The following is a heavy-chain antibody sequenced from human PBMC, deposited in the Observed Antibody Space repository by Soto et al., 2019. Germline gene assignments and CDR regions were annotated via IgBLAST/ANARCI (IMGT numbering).Heavy chain of an antibody. J-gene: IGHJ6*02. CDR1: GFSSNDNW. D-gene: IGHD2-2*01. Sequence: PXGSLRLSGSASGFSSNDNWMHWVRQVPGKGLMWVSRLKSDGRDTIYADSVKGRFTVSRDSAKNTLYLQMNSLRVEDTAVYYCVREMPVPIRGGYYYYSVLDAWGQGTKVTVSS. V-gene: IGHV3-74*01. CDR3: VREMPVPIRGGYYYYSVLDA. CDR2: LKSDGRDT.